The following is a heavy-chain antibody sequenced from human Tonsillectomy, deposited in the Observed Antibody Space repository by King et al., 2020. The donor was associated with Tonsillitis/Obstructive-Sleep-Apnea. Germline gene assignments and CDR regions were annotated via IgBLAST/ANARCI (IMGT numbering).Heavy chain of an antibody. J-gene: IGHJ3*02. CDR3: ARESVRSSAFDI. D-gene: IGHD3-10*02. CDR2: ICPGDSDT. Sequence: QLVQSGAEVKKPGESLKLSCKGSGYSITTYCTGWVRQMPGKGLEWMGIICPGDSDTRYSPSFQGQVTISADKSISTAYLQWSSLKASDTAIYYCARESVRSSAFDIWGQGTMVTVSS. V-gene: IGHV5-51*01. CDR1: GYSITTYC.